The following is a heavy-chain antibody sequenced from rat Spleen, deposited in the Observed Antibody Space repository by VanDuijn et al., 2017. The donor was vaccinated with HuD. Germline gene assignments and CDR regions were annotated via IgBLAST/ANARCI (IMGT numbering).Heavy chain of an antibody. CDR3: ARLDRRIRGFDY. Sequence: EVKLVESGGGLVQPGRSLKLSCAASGFTFDDYDMAWVRQAPKKGLEWVASINWGGSSTYYPDNVKGRFTISRDNAKSTLYLQMDSLRPEDTATYYCARLDRRIRGFDYWGQGVMVTVSS. J-gene: IGHJ2*01. V-gene: IGHV5-7*01. D-gene: IGHD4-3*01. CDR2: INWGGSST. CDR1: GFTFDDYD.